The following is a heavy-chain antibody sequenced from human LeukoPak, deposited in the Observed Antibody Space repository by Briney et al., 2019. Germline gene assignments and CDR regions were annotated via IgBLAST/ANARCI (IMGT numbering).Heavy chain of an antibody. CDR2: ISGSGGST. V-gene: IGHV3-23*01. J-gene: IGHJ4*02. Sequence: GGSLRLSCAAPGFTFSSYAMSWVRQAPGKGLEWVSAISGSGGSTYYADSVKGRFTISRDNSKNTLYLQMNSLRAEDTAVYYCAKAPIGYYYDSSGYSFDYRGQGTLVTVSS. CDR3: AKAPIGYYYDSSGYSFDY. CDR1: GFTFSSYA. D-gene: IGHD3-22*01.